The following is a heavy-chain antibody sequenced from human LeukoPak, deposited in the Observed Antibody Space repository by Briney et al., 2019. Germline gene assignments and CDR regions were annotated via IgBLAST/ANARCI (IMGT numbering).Heavy chain of an antibody. CDR3: ARKIPSMSYFDY. J-gene: IGHJ4*02. V-gene: IGHV3-23*01. CDR1: GFTFSSYA. CDR2: ISGSGGST. Sequence: GGSLRLSCAASGFTFSSYAMSWVRQAPGKGLEWVSAISGSGGSTYYADSVKGRFTFSRDNSKNTLYLQMNSLRAEDTAVYYCARKIPSMSYFDYWGQGTLVTVSS. D-gene: IGHD2-2*02.